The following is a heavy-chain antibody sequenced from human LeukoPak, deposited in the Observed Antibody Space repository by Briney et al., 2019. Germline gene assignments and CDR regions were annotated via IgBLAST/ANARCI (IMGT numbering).Heavy chain of an antibody. CDR3: AREGAIAAAGTPFDY. CDR2: INPNSGGT. CDR1: GYTFTGYY. J-gene: IGHJ4*02. Sequence: ASVKVSCKASGYTFTGYYMHWVRQAPGQGLEWKGWINPNSGGTNYAQKFQGRVTMTRDTSISTAYMELSRLRSDDTAVYYCAREGAIAAAGTPFDYWGQGTLVTVSS. D-gene: IGHD6-13*01. V-gene: IGHV1-2*02.